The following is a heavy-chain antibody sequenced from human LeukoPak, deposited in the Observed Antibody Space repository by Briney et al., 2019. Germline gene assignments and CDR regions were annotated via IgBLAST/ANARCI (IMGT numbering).Heavy chain of an antibody. D-gene: IGHD3-3*01. CDR1: GFTFSDYN. CDR2: ISRRGRTI. J-gene: IGHJ4*02. Sequence: GGSLRLSCAASGFTFSDYNMHWIRQAPGKGLEWISYISRRGRTIFYADSVKGRFTISRDNAENSLFLQLNSLRPEDTAVYYCARDGIRSFGLITKHDYWGQGTLVTVSS. CDR3: ARDGIRSFGLITKHDY. V-gene: IGHV3-11*04.